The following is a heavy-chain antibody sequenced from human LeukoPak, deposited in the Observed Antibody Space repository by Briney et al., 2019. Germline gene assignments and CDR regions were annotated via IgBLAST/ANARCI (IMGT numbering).Heavy chain of an antibody. J-gene: IGHJ5*02. Sequence: GGSLRLSCAASGFTFSSYSMNWVRQAPGKGLEWVSSISSSSYIYYADSVKGRFTISRDNAKNSLYLQMNSLRAEDTAVYYCARYCFTVGSSTSCYGRNWFDPWGQGTLVTVSS. CDR1: GFTFSSYS. CDR3: ARYCFTVGSSTSCYGRNWFDP. CDR2: ISSSSYI. V-gene: IGHV3-21*01. D-gene: IGHD2-2*01.